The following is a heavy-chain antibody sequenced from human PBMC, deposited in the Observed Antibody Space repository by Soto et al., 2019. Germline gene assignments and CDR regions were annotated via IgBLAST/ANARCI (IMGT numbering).Heavy chain of an antibody. V-gene: IGHV4-4*07. CDR2: IFTSGST. J-gene: IGHJ4*02. D-gene: IGHD3-22*01. Sequence: PSETLSLTSTVSGGSISSYYWSWIRQPAGKGLEWIGRIFTSGSTNYNPSLKSRVSMSVDTSKNQFSLNLSSVTAADTAVYYCETERSGYYYLFDYWGQGSPVTVSS. CDR1: GGSISSYY. CDR3: ETERSGYYYLFDY.